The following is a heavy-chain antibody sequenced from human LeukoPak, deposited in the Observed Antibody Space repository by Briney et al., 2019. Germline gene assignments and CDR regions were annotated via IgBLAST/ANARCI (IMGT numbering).Heavy chain of an antibody. D-gene: IGHD2-2*01. CDR3: ARDPATPCRSSSCYEWGAFDI. CDR2: ISGRGGST. V-gene: IGHV3-23*01. J-gene: IGHJ3*02. CDR1: GFTFSSYA. Sequence: QPGGSLRLSCAASGFTFSSYAMSWVRQAPGKGLEWVSAISGRGGSTYYADSVKGRFTISRDDAKNSLYLQMDSLRVEDTAVYYCARDPATPCRSSSCYEWGAFDIWGQGTTVTVSS.